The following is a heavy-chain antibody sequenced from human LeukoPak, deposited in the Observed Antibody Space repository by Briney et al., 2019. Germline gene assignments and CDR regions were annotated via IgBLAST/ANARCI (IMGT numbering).Heavy chain of an antibody. J-gene: IGHJ3*02. D-gene: IGHD3-3*01. CDR1: GFTFSCYW. V-gene: IGHV3-7*01. Sequence: GGSLRLSCAASGFTFSCYWMTWVRQAPGKGLEWVANIKQDGSEKYYVDSVRGRFTISRDNAQNSLYLRMNSLRAEDTAVYYCARDRTIFFIWGQGTMVTVSS. CDR2: IKQDGSEK. CDR3: ARDRTIFFI.